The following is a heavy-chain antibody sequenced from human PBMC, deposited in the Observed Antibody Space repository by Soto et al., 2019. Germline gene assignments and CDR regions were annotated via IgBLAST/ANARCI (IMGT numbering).Heavy chain of an antibody. J-gene: IGHJ4*02. CDR3: ARVFSSGSGWMYYFAF. D-gene: IGHD6-25*01. CDR2: IYYTGAT. V-gene: IGHV4-4*02. CDR1: SGSISSGNW. Sequence: QVQLQESGPGLVESSGTLSLTCEVSSGSISSGNWWSWVRQPPGKGLEWIGEIYYTGATNYNPSLKSRVTMPIDKSKDQFSLNLRSATAADTAVYYCARVFSSGSGWMYYFAFWGQGILVSVSS.